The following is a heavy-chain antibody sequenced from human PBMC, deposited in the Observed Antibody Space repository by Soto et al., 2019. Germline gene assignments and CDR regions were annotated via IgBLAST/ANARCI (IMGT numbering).Heavy chain of an antibody. J-gene: IGHJ3*02. V-gene: IGHV3-9*01. CDR3: AKDNDGGYYAFDI. D-gene: IGHD3-10*01. Sequence: EVQLVESGGRLLQPGRSLRLSCAASGFTFEDYVMHWVRQAPGQGLEWVSRITWHSRIIGYADSVKGRFTISRDNAKNSLYLQMNSLRAEDTALYYCAKDNDGGYYAFDIWGQGTMVTVSS. CDR2: ITWHSRII. CDR1: GFTFEDYV.